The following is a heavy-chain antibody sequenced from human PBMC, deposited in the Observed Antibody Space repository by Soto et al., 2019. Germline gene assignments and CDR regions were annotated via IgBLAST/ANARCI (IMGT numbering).Heavy chain of an antibody. V-gene: IGHV3-23*01. Sequence: GGSLRLSCAASGFTFSSYAMSWVRQAPGKGLEWVSAISGSGGSTYYADSVKGRFTISRDNSKNTLYLQMNSLRAEDTAVYYCAKDLYYYDSSGYYSDAFDIWGQGTMVTVSS. CDR3: AKDLYYYDSSGYYSDAFDI. J-gene: IGHJ3*02. CDR1: GFTFSSYA. D-gene: IGHD3-22*01. CDR2: ISGSGGST.